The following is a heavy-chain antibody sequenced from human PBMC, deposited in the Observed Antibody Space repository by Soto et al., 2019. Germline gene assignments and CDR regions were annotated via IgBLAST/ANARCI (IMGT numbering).Heavy chain of an antibody. CDR1: GFTFSGSA. CDR2: IRSKANSYAT. V-gene: IGHV3-73*01. CDR3: TSPAYCSGGSCFLYGMDV. J-gene: IGHJ6*02. D-gene: IGHD2-15*01. Sequence: GGSLRLSCAASGFTFSGSAMHWVRQASGKGLEWVGRIRSKANSYATAYAASVKGRFTISRDDSKNTAYLKMNSLKTVDTAVSYCTSPAYCSGGSCFLYGMDVWGQGTTVTVSS.